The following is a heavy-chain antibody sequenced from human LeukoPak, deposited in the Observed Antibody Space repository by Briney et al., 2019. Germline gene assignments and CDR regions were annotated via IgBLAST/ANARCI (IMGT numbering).Heavy chain of an antibody. V-gene: IGHV1-18*01. CDR1: GYTFTSYG. CDR2: ISAYNGNT. J-gene: IGHJ4*02. CDR3: ARAGPGMRYYDSSGYSKPDY. D-gene: IGHD3-22*01. Sequence: ASVKVSCKASGYTFTSYGISWVRQAPGQGLEWMGWISAYNGNTNYAQKLQGRVTMITDTSTSTAYMELRSLRSDDTAVYYCARAGPGMRYYDSSGYSKPDYWGQGTLVTVSS.